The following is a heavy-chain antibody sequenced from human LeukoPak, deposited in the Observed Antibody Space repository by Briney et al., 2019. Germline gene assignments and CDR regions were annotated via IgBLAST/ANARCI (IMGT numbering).Heavy chain of an antibody. D-gene: IGHD3-9*01. CDR2: IYSGGST. CDR1: GFTVSSNY. CDR3: AKGVYFDWLLPYYFDY. V-gene: IGHV3-53*01. Sequence: PGGSLRLSCAASGFTVSSNYMSWVRQAPGKGLEWVSVIYSGGSTYYADSVKGRFTISRDNSKNTLYLQMNSLRAEDTAVYYCAKGVYFDWLLPYYFDYWGQGTLVTVSS. J-gene: IGHJ4*02.